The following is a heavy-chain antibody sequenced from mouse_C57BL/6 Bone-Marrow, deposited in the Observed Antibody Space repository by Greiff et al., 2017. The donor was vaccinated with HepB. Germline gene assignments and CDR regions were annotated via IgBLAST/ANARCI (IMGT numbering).Heavy chain of an antibody. CDR1: GFSLTSYG. V-gene: IGHV2-5*01. CDR3: AKCNYSLYYAMDY. J-gene: IGHJ4*01. D-gene: IGHD2-1*01. Sequence: QVQLQQSGPGLVQPSQSLSITCTVSGFSLTSYGVHWVRQSPGKGLEWLGVIWRGGSTDYNAAFMSRLSITKDNSKSQVFFKMNSLQADDTAIYYCAKCNYSLYYAMDYWGQGTSVTVSS. CDR2: IWRGGST.